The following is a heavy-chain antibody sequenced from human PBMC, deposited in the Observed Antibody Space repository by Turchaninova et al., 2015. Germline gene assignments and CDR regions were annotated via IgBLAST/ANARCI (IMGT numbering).Heavy chain of an antibody. CDR1: GGSSSSGGYP. CDR3: ALIAHIGDLRTGFDP. Sequence: QVPLQESGPGRVEPAPTLSLPCPVSGGSSSSGGYPWSWIRHHPGMGLVWIGYISYNGITYYNPSLKSRLTVSLDTSNNQFSLRLNFVTAADTAVYYCALIAHIGDLRTGFDPWGQGTLVTVSS. D-gene: IGHD2-21*01. V-gene: IGHV4-31*03. CDR2: ISYNGIT. J-gene: IGHJ5*02.